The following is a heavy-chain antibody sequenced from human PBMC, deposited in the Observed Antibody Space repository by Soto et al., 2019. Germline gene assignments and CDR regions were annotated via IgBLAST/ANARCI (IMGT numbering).Heavy chain of an antibody. Sequence: SETLSLTCTVSGGSISSYYWSLLRQPPGKGLEWIGYIYYSGSTNYNPSLKSRVTISVDTSKNQFSLKLSSVTAADTAVYYCARQAGGYCSSTSCQIDPWGQGTLVTVSS. CDR2: IYYSGST. V-gene: IGHV4-59*08. J-gene: IGHJ5*02. CDR1: GGSISSYY. CDR3: ARQAGGYCSSTSCQIDP. D-gene: IGHD2-2*01.